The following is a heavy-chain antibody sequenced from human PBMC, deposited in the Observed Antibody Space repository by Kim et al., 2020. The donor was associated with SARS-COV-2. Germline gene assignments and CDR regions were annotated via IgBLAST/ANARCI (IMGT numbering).Heavy chain of an antibody. V-gene: IGHV4-61*02. D-gene: IGHD3-10*01. CDR3: ARGGSGSYYHHFDY. J-gene: IGHJ4*02. Sequence: NPSLKSRVTISVHTSKNQFSLKLSSVTAADTAVYYCARGGSGSYYHHFDYWGQGTLVTVSS.